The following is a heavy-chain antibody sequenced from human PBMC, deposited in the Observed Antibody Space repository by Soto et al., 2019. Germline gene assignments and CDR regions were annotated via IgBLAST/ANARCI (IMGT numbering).Heavy chain of an antibody. CDR1: GFTFSNYA. V-gene: IGHV3-23*01. CDR3: AKSTYYYHSSAYYPYYYYGMDV. J-gene: IGHJ6*02. Sequence: GGALRLSCAASGFTFSNYAINWVRQAPGRGLEWVLTVSGSGVSTYYADSVKGRFTISRDNSKTTLYLQMNSLRAEDTAVYYCAKSTYYYHSSAYYPYYYYGMDVWGQGTTVPVSS. CDR2: VSGSGVST. D-gene: IGHD3-22*01.